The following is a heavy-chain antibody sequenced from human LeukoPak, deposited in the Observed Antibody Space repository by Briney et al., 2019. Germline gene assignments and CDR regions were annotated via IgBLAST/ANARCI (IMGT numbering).Heavy chain of an antibody. CDR2: LYYNRGA. J-gene: IGHJ4*02. CDR1: AGSISGYY. Sequence: SETLSLTCTVSAGSISGYYWSWSRQAPGKGVEWIGNLYYNRGAWFKSSLKSRVTTSVDTSKNEFSLKLSSVTAADTAVYYCARTDYSSSCLDYWGQGTLVTVSS. D-gene: IGHD6-13*01. V-gene: IGHV4-59*01. CDR3: ARTDYSSSCLDY.